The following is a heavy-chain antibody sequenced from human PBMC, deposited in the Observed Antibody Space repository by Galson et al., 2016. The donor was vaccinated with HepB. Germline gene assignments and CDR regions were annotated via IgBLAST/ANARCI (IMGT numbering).Heavy chain of an antibody. CDR1: GFTLSNYA. Sequence: SLRLSCAASGFTLSNYAMNWVRQAPGEGLEWVAFIYSDGSKIYYGNSVKGRFTISRDNSKHTVYLEMNSLRAEDTAVYYCARAHYGVLPLDYWGQGTLVTVSA. CDR3: ARAHYGVLPLDY. CDR2: IYSDGSKI. D-gene: IGHD4-17*01. J-gene: IGHJ4*02. V-gene: IGHV3-33*08.